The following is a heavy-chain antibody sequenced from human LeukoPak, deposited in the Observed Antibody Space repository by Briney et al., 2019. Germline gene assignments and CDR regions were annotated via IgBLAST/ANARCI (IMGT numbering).Heavy chain of an antibody. Sequence: PSETLSLTCTVSGGSIRGYFWTWIRQPPGKGLEWIGYIYYSGSTNYNPSLKSRVTIAVDTSKNQFSLRLSSVTAADTAVYYCARRRTVSTTGRFDPWGQGILVTVSS. CDR2: IYYSGST. J-gene: IGHJ5*02. CDR1: GGSIRGYF. CDR3: ARRRTVSTTGRFDP. D-gene: IGHD5/OR15-5a*01. V-gene: IGHV4-59*08.